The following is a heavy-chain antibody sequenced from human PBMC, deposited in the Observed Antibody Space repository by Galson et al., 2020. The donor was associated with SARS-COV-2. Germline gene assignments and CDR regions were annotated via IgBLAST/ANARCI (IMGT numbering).Heavy chain of an antibody. D-gene: IGHD3-3*01. J-gene: IGHJ3*01. CDR3: ARAQLRTIFGVVTEALDALDF. Sequence: TGGSLRLSCAASGFTFSTYSMNWVRQAPGKGLEWVSFISSSSSSYIYYADSVKGRFTISRDNAKNSLYLQMNSLRAEDTAVYYCARAQLRTIFGVVTEALDALDFWGQGTMVTVSS. CDR1: GFTFSTYS. V-gene: IGHV3-21*01. CDR2: ISSSSSSYI.